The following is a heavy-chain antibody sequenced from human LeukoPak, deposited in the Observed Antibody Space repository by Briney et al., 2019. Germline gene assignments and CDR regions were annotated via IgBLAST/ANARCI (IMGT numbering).Heavy chain of an antibody. CDR1: GGSISSYY. CDR2: IYHSGST. J-gene: IGHJ4*02. V-gene: IGHV4-59*01. D-gene: IGHD2-2*01. CDR3: ARGVPAATDY. Sequence: SETLSLTCTVSGGSISSYYWSWIRQPPGKGLEWIGYIYHSGSTNYNPSLKSRVTISVDTSKNQFSLKLGSVTAADTAVYYCARGVPAATDYWGQGTLVTVSS.